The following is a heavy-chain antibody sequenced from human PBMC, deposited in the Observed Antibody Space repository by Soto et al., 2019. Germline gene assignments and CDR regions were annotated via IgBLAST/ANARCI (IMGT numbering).Heavy chain of an antibody. Sequence: GGSLRLSCAASGFTFSNAWMNWVRQAPGKGLEWVGRIKSKTDGGTTDYAAPVKGRFTISRDDSKNTLYLQMNSLKTEDTAVYYCTTDGRGGSYGVAYYYYGMDVWGQGTTVTVSS. V-gene: IGHV3-15*07. J-gene: IGHJ6*02. CDR1: GFTFSNAW. CDR2: IKSKTDGGTT. CDR3: TTDGRGGSYGVAYYYYGMDV. D-gene: IGHD1-26*01.